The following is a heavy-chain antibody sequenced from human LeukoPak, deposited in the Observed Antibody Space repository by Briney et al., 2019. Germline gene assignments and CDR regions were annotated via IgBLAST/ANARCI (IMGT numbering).Heavy chain of an antibody. CDR3: ARDSSGSYDY. CDR1: GGTFSSYA. Sequence: SVKVSCKAYGGTFSSYAISWVRQAPGQGLEWMGRIIPILGIANYAQKFQGRVTITADKSTSTAYMELSSLRSEDTAVYYCARDSSGSYDYWGQGTLVTVSS. J-gene: IGHJ4*02. D-gene: IGHD6-19*01. V-gene: IGHV1-69*04. CDR2: IIPILGIA.